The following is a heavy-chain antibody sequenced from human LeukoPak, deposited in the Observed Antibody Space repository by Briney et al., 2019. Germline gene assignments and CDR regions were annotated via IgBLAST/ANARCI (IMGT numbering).Heavy chain of an antibody. CDR3: AREPYDYVWGSYRYTFDAFDI. J-gene: IGHJ3*02. Sequence: GGSLRLSCAASGFTFSNYAMHWIRQAPGKGLEWVSYISSSGSTIYYADSVKGRFTISRDNAKNSLYLQMNSLRAEDTAVYYCAREPYDYVWGSYRYTFDAFDIWGQGTMVTVSS. CDR1: GFTFSNYA. CDR2: ISSSGSTI. V-gene: IGHV3-48*04. D-gene: IGHD3-16*02.